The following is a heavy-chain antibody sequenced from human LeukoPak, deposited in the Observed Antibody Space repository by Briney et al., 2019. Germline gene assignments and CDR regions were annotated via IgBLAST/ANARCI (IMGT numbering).Heavy chain of an antibody. J-gene: IGHJ4*02. D-gene: IGHD4-17*01. CDR1: GGSISSYY. CDR2: IYYSGST. Sequence: ASETLSLTCTVSGGSISSYYWSWIRQPPGKGLEWIGYIYYSGSTNYNPSLKSRVTISVDTSKNQFSLKLSSVTAADTAVYYCAREDYGVSAWGQGTLVTVSS. CDR3: AREDYGVSA. V-gene: IGHV4-59*01.